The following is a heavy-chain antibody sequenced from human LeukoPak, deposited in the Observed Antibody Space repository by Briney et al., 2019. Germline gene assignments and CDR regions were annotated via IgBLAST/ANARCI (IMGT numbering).Heavy chain of an antibody. CDR1: GYTFTDYY. CDR2: INPLIGGT. CDR3: ARDLALNHYYYYYGMDV. Sequence: GASLKVSCKASGYTFTDYYLHWVRQAPGQGLEWMGWINPLIGGTQYAQRFQGRVTMTRDTSISTVYMELSGLRSDDTAVYFCARDLALNHYYYYYGMDVWGQGTTVTVSS. V-gene: IGHV1-2*02. J-gene: IGHJ6*02.